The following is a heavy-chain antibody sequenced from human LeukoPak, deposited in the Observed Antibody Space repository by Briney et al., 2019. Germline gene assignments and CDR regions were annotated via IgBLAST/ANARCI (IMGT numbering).Heavy chain of an antibody. CDR3: ARSGLSPFEY. Sequence: GGSLRLSCSASGFTFSSHALSWVRQAPGKGLEWVSSISGSGGSTYYADSVKGRFTISRVNSKNTLDLQMNSLRAEDTAVYYCARSGLSPFEYWGQGTLVTASS. CDR1: GFTFSSHA. CDR2: ISGSGGST. J-gene: IGHJ4*02. D-gene: IGHD3-10*01. V-gene: IGHV3-23*01.